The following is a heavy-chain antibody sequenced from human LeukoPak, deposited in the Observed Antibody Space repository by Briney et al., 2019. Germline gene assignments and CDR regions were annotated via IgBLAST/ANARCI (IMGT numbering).Heavy chain of an antibody. CDR1: GFTFSSYA. J-gene: IGHJ4*02. D-gene: IGHD1-14*01. V-gene: IGHV3-23*01. CDR2: ISGSGGST. Sequence: AGSLRLSCAASGFTFSSYAMSWVRQAPGKGLEWVSAISGSGGSTYYADSVKGRFTISRDNSKNTLYLQMNSLGAEDTAVYYCAPKTTGDYFDYWGQGTLVTVSS. CDR3: APKTTGDYFDY.